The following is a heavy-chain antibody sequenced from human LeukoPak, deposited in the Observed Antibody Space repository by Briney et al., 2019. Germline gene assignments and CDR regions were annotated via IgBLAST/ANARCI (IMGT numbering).Heavy chain of an antibody. D-gene: IGHD3-22*01. CDR1: GSFISSYY. J-gene: IGHJ4*02. CDR3: ARDGYYYDSSGSGSIDY. V-gene: IGHV4-4*07. CDR2: IYTSGST. Sequence: SETLSLTCTVSGSFISSYYWSWIRQPAGKGLEWIGRIYTSGSTNYNPSLKSRVTMSVDTSKNQFSLKLSSVTAADTAVYYCARDGYYYDSSGSGSIDYWGQGTLVTVSS.